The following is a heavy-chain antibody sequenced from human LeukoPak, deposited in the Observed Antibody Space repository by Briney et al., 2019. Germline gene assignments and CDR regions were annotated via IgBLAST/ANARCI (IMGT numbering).Heavy chain of an antibody. Sequence: GASVKVSCKASGYTFTSYGISWVRQAPGQGLEWMGWISAYNGNTNYAQKLQGRVTMTTDTSTSTAYMELRSLRSDDTAVYYCARSREYYDFWSGYSLQLYYFDYWGQGTLVTVSS. CDR3: ARSREYYDFWSGYSLQLYYFDY. J-gene: IGHJ4*02. CDR2: ISAYNGNT. D-gene: IGHD3-3*01. CDR1: GYTFTSYG. V-gene: IGHV1-18*01.